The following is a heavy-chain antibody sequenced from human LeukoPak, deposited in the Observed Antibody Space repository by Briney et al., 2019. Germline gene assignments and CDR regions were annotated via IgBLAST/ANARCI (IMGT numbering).Heavy chain of an antibody. CDR2: SSIYNGNT. V-gene: IGHV1-18*01. J-gene: IGHJ4*02. CDR3: ARDRTGYDRDLNY. Sequence: GVSVKVSCRSSGYTFTTYGITWVRQAPGQGLEWMGWSSIYNGNTNYAQKLQGRVTMTTDTSTSTAYMELRSLRSDDTAMYYCARDRTGYDRDLNYWGQGTLVTVSS. D-gene: IGHD5-12*01. CDR1: GYTFTTYG.